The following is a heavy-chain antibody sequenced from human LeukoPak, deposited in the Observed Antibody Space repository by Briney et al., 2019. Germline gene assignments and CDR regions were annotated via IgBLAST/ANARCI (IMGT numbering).Heavy chain of an antibody. CDR3: AGDRMVTHYYYYGMDV. J-gene: IGHJ6*02. V-gene: IGHV3-33*01. CDR1: GFTFSSYG. D-gene: IGHD2-21*02. CDR2: IWYDGSNK. Sequence: GGSLRLSCAASGFTFSSYGMHWVRQAPGKGLEWVAVIWYDGSNKYYADSVKGRFTISRDNSKNTLYLQMNSLRAEDTAVYYCAGDRMVTHYYYYGMDVWGQGTTVTVSS.